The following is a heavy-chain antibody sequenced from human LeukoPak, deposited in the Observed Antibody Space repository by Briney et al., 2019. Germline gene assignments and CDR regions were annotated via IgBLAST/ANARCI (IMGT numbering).Heavy chain of an antibody. D-gene: IGHD6-19*01. CDR1: GFTFSSYE. CDR3: ARDDHISGWYGLDS. Sequence: GGSLRLSCAASGFTFSSYEMNWGRQAPGKGLEWVSYISDSGTIRYADSVKGRFTISRDNAKNSLYLQMNSLRDEDTAVYYCARDDHISGWYGLDSWGQGTLVAVSS. V-gene: IGHV3-48*03. J-gene: IGHJ4*02. CDR2: ISDSGTI.